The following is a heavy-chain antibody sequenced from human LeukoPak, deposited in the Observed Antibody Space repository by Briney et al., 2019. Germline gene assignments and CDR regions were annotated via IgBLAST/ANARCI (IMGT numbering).Heavy chain of an antibody. CDR1: GFTFSSYA. V-gene: IGHV3-23*01. J-gene: IGHJ4*02. CDR3: AGAPHVFSSSWYYFDY. CDR2: ISGSGGST. D-gene: IGHD6-13*01. Sequence: GGSLRLSCTASGFTFSSYAMSWVRQAPGKGLEWVSGISGSGGSTNDADSVKGRFTISRDNSKNTLYLQMNSLRAEDTAVYYCAGAPHVFSSSWYYFDYWGQGTLVTVSS.